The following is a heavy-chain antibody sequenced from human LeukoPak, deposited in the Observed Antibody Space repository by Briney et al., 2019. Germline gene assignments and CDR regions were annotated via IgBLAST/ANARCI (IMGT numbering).Heavy chain of an antibody. CDR3: ARGEGYCTTTICSGFEGDNWFDP. Sequence: ASVKVSCKASGYTFTGYYIHWVRQAPGQGLEWMGWTNPNSGATNYAQKFQGRVTMTRDTSISTAYMELTRLRSDDTAVYYCARGEGYCTTTICSGFEGDNWFDPWGQGTLLTVSS. V-gene: IGHV1-2*02. J-gene: IGHJ5*02. D-gene: IGHD2-2*01. CDR1: GYTFTGYY. CDR2: TNPNSGAT.